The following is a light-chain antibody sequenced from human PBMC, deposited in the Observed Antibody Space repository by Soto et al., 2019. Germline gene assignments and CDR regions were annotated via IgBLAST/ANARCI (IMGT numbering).Light chain of an antibody. CDR1: SSDVGRYKY. J-gene: IGLJ3*02. V-gene: IGLV2-8*01. CDR2: EVN. CDR3: SSFAGSSKLV. Sequence: QSALTQPPSASGSPGQSVTISCTGTSSDVGRYKYVSWYQQYPGKAPKVMIYEVNKRPSGVPDRFSGSKSGNTASLTVSGLQTECEAHYYCSSFAGSSKLVFGGGTKLTVL.